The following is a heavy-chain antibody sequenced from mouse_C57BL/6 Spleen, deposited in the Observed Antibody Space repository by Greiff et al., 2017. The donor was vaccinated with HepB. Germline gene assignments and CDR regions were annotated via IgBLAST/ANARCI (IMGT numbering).Heavy chain of an antibody. J-gene: IGHJ2*01. CDR1: GYTFTDHT. Sequence: VQLQQSDAELVKPGASVKISCKVSGYTFTDHTIHWLKQRPEQGLEWIGYIYPRDGSTKYNEKFKGKATLTADKSSSTSYMQLNSLTSEDSPVYFGSRVTTGVSNYVDDWGQGTTLTVSS. CDR2: IYPRDGST. D-gene: IGHD1-1*01. V-gene: IGHV1-78*01. CDR3: SRVTTGVSNYVDD.